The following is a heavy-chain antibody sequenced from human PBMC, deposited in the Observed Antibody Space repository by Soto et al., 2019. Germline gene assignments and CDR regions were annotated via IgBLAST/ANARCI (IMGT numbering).Heavy chain of an antibody. V-gene: IGHV1-3*01. J-gene: IGHJ4*02. CDR2: INAGVDGT. Sequence: QVQLVQSGPEMMQPEASVKVSCKASGYASLSYAMHWVRQVHGQVYEWLGWINAGVDGTMYSERFQGRVRITRDTSANTVYMELNALTSEDTAVYYCAREVPGVTSFDYWGQGTLVIVSS. CDR1: GYASLSYA. CDR3: AREVPGVTSFDY. D-gene: IGHD3-10*01.